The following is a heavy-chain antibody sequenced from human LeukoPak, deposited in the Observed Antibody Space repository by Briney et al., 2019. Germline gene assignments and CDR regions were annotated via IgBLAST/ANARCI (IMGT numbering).Heavy chain of an antibody. CDR3: ARRDGYNLDAFDI. J-gene: IGHJ3*02. Sequence: GGSLRLSCAASGFTFSGSAMHWVRQASGKGLEWVGRIRSKANSYATAYAASVKGRFTISRDDSKNTAYLQMNSLKTEDTAVYYCARRDGYNLDAFDIWGQGTMVTVSS. V-gene: IGHV3-73*01. CDR2: IRSKANSYAT. D-gene: IGHD5-24*01. CDR1: GFTFSGSA.